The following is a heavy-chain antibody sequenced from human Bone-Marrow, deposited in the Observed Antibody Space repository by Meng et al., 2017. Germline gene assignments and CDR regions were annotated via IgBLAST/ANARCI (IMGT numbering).Heavy chain of an antibody. D-gene: IGHD3-16*02. CDR3: TTDLPFTEGGVITT. J-gene: IGHJ5*02. CDR1: DGTFRNFW. V-gene: IGHV3-15*01. Sequence: GGCSRPGESLRRSCVASDGTFRNFWMTWVRQAPGKGLEWVGRIKSKVDGGTTDFAAPVKGRFTISRDDAKNTLYLQMNSLKTEDTAVYYCTTDLPFTEGGVITTWGQGTLVTVSS. CDR2: IKSKVDGGTT.